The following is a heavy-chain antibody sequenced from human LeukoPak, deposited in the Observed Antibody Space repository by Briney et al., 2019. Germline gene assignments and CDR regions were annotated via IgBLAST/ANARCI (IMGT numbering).Heavy chain of an antibody. D-gene: IGHD6-13*01. Sequence: ASVEVSCKASGYTFTSYYMHWLRQALGKGLEWMGIINPSGGSTSYAQKFQGRVTMTRDMSTSTVYMELSSLRSEDTAVYYCARGGYSNRNWFDPWGQGTLVTVSS. CDR2: INPSGGST. CDR3: ARGGYSNRNWFDP. J-gene: IGHJ5*02. V-gene: IGHV1-46*01. CDR1: GYTFTSYY.